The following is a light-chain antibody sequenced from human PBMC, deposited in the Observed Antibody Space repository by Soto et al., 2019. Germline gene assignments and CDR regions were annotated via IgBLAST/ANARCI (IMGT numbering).Light chain of an antibody. CDR3: KQYNDYSWT. V-gene: IGKV1-5*03. CDR2: KAS. CDR1: QSISAW. Sequence: IQRPQSPSNLSASVGDRVRINCRASQSISAWLAWYQQKPGKAPRLLIYKASTLEIGVPSRFSGSGSGTEFTLTISSLQTDDVAIYYCKQYNDYSWTCGKGTKGDIK. J-gene: IGKJ1*01.